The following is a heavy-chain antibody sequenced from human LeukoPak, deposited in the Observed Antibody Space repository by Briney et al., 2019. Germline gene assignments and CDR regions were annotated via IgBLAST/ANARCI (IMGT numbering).Heavy chain of an antibody. CDR2: IIPIFGTA. J-gene: IGHJ5*02. CDR3: AKDSSTPNWFDP. D-gene: IGHD2-2*01. CDR1: GGTFSSYA. V-gene: IGHV1-69*13. Sequence: ASVKVSCKASGGTFSSYAISWVRQAPGQGLEWMGGIIPIFGTANYAQKFQGRVTITAGESTSTAYMELSSLRSEDTAVYYCAKDSSTPNWFDPWGQGTLVTVSS.